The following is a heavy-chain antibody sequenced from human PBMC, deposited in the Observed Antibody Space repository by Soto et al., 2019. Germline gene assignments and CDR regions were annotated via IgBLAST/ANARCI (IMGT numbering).Heavy chain of an antibody. CDR3: AHSPYSSSSYYFDY. D-gene: IGHD6-6*01. CDR2: IYWDDDK. V-gene: IGHV2-5*02. J-gene: IGHJ4*02. CDR1: GFSLSTSGVG. Sequence: QITLKESGPPLVKPTQTLTLTCTFSGFSLSTSGVGVGWIRQPPGKALEWLALIYWDDDKRDSPFLKSRLTITKETYKNQVVHTMTNMDPVDTATYYCAHSPYSSSSYYFDYWGQGTLVTVSS.